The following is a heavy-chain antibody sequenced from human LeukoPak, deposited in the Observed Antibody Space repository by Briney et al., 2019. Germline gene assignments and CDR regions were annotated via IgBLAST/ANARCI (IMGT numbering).Heavy chain of an antibody. Sequence: ASVKVSCKASGYSFTSYYIHWVRQAPGQVLEWMGIINPSGGSTNYAQNFQGRVTMTRDTSTTTVYMDLSSLRSEDTAVYYCARGDSSGYYDYWGQGTLVTVSS. J-gene: IGHJ4*02. CDR1: GYSFTSYY. CDR2: INPSGGST. CDR3: ARGDSSGYYDY. D-gene: IGHD3-22*01. V-gene: IGHV1-46*01.